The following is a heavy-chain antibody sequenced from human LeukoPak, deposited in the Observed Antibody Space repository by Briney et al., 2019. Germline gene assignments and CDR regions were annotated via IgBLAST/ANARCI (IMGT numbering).Heavy chain of an antibody. CDR1: GFTFSSYS. CDR2: ISSSSSTI. D-gene: IGHD5-18*01. Sequence: GGSLRLSCAASGFTFSSYSMNWVRQAPGKGLEWFSYISSSSSTIYYADSVKGRFTISRDNAKNSLYLQMNSLRAEDTAVYYCARDRRYSYGTDYWGQGTLVTVSS. V-gene: IGHV3-48*01. CDR3: ARDRRYSYGTDY. J-gene: IGHJ4*02.